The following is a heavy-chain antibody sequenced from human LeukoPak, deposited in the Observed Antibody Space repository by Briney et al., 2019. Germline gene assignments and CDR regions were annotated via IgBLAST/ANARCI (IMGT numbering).Heavy chain of an antibody. D-gene: IGHD5-12*01. Sequence: PSQTLSLTCNVSGDSISSGDYYWSWIRQHPGKGLEWIGYIYYSGSTYYNPSLKSRLTISVDTSKNQFSLELSSVTAADTAVYYCASVDDSGYGKFDPWGQGTLVTVSS. V-gene: IGHV4-31*03. CDR3: ASVDDSGYGKFDP. CDR1: GDSISSGDYY. J-gene: IGHJ5*02. CDR2: IYYSGST.